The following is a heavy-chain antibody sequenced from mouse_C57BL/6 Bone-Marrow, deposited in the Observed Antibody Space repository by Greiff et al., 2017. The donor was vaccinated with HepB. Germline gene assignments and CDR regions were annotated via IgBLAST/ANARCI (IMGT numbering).Heavy chain of an antibody. CDR2: IDPCDSYT. D-gene: IGHD4-1*01. J-gene: IGHJ3*01. V-gene: IGHV1-50*01. CDR1: GYTFTSYW. Sequence: QVQLQQSGAELVKPGASVKLSCKASGYTFTSYWMQWVKQRPGQGLEWIGEIDPCDSYTNYNQKFKGKATLTVDTSSSTAYMQLSSLTSEDSAVYYGAREGITGTGFAYWGRGTLVTVSA. CDR3: AREGITGTGFAY.